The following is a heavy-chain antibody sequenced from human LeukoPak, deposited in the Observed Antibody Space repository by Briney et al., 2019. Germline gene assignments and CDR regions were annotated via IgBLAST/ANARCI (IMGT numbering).Heavy chain of an antibody. CDR3: ARDLLEGYSSSWYADY. CDR2: INTNGYTT. D-gene: IGHD6-13*01. CDR1: GFTFSSYW. J-gene: IGHJ4*02. Sequence: PGGSLRLSCAASGFTFSSYWMHWVCQVPGKGLVWVSRINTNGYTTTYADSVKGRFTISRDNAKNSLYLQMNSLRAEDTAVYYCARDLLEGYSSSWYADYWGQGTLVTVSS. V-gene: IGHV3-74*01.